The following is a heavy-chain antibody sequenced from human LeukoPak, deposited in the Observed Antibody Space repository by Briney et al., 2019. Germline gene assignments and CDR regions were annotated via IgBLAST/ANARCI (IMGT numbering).Heavy chain of an antibody. CDR3: ARADGYSSWFVH. CDR1: GFTVSTNY. D-gene: IGHD5-18*01. CDR2: IYSGGST. J-gene: IGHJ5*02. Sequence: GGSLRLSCAASGFTVSTNYMSWVRQAPGKGLEWVSVIYSGGSTYYADSVKGRFTISRDNSKNTLYLQMNSLRAEDTAVYYCARADGYSSWFVHWGQGTLVTVSS. V-gene: IGHV3-53*01.